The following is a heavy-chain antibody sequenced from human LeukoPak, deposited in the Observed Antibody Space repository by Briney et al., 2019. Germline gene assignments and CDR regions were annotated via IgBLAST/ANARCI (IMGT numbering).Heavy chain of an antibody. CDR1: GFTFSSYE. D-gene: IGHD6-6*01. J-gene: IGHJ4*02. Sequence: GGSLRLSCAASGFTFSSYEMNWVRQAPGKGLEGVSYISSSGSTIYYADSVKGRFTISRDNAKNSLYLQMNSLRVEDTAVYYCARGGAARPDFWGQGTLVTVSS. CDR3: ARGGAARPDF. CDR2: ISSSGSTI. V-gene: IGHV3-48*03.